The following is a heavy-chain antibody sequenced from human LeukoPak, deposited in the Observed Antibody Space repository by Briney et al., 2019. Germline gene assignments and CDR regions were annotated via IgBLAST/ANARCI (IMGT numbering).Heavy chain of an antibody. D-gene: IGHD1-20*01. Sequence: PGGSLRLSCAASGFTFNRYNMNWVRRAPGKGLEWVSSISTSSSYIYYADSVRGRFTISRDNAKNSLYLQMNSLRAEDTAVYYCAKEGKTRNWNYFQAKPVYWGQGTLVTVSS. V-gene: IGHV3-21*04. CDR2: ISTSSSYI. CDR3: AKEGKTRNWNYFQAKPVY. J-gene: IGHJ4*02. CDR1: GFTFNRYN.